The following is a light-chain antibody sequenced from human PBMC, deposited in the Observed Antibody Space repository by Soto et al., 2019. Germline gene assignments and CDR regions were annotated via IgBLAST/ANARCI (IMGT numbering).Light chain of an antibody. CDR2: KAS. CDR1: QSISSW. CDR3: QQYNSYSPWT. Sequence: DIQRAQSARTRYGSVGDGRRITYKTSQSISSWLAWYQQKPGKAPKLLIYKASSLESGVPSRFIGSGSATEFTLTISSLQPDDFATYYCQQYNSYSPWTFGQGTKVDIK. V-gene: IGKV1-5*03. J-gene: IGKJ1*01.